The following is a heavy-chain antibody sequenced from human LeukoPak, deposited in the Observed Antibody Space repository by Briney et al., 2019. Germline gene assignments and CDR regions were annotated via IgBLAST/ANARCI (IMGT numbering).Heavy chain of an antibody. CDR2: IYNSGNT. D-gene: IGHD3-22*01. CDR1: DGSVSSRNYY. Sequence: SETLSLTCTVSDGSVSSRNYYWGWIRQPPGKGLEWIGSIYNSGNTYYNPSLKSRVTISVDTSKNQVSLKLGSLTAADTAVYYCAGQTDMIIVVTYFDYWGQGTQVTVSS. J-gene: IGHJ4*02. V-gene: IGHV4-39*01. CDR3: AGQTDMIIVVTYFDY.